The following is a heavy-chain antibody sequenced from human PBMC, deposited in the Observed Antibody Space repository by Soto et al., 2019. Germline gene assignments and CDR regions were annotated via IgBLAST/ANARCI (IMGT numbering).Heavy chain of an antibody. Sequence: QVQLQQSGPGLVKPSQTLSLTCAISGDSVSSNTVAWNWIRQSPSRGLEWLGRTYYRSKWYDDYSESVKSRITINPDTSKNQFSLHLNSVTPEDTAVYYCARSWFVHQVHWFDSWGQGTLVTVSS. CDR2: TYYRSKWYD. J-gene: IGHJ5*01. CDR3: ARSWFVHQVHWFDS. D-gene: IGHD1-1*01. CDR1: GDSVSSNTVA. V-gene: IGHV6-1*01.